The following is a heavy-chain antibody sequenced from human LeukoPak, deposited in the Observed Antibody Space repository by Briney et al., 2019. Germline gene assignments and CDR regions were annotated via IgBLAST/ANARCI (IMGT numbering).Heavy chain of an antibody. J-gene: IGHJ5*02. D-gene: IGHD3-16*01. CDR1: GYTFTGYY. CDR2: INPNSGGT. CDR3: AALKEGVWFDP. V-gene: IGHV1-2*02. Sequence: ASVKVSCKASGYTFTGYYMHWVRQAPGQGLEWMGWINPNSGGTNYAQKFQGRVTMTRDTSISTAYMELSRLTSEDTAVYYCAALKEGVWFDPWGQGTLVTVSS.